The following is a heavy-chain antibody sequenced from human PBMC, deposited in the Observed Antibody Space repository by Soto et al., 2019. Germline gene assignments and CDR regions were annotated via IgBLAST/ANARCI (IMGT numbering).Heavy chain of an antibody. CDR1: GYTFTSYA. J-gene: IGHJ4*02. CDR2: INAGNGNT. V-gene: IGHV1-3*05. Sequence: QVQLVQSGAEEKKPGASVKVSCKASGYTFTSYALHWVRQAPGQRLEWMGWINAGNGNTKYSQKFQGRVTITRDTSASTAHMELSRLRSEDTAVYYCARGTVVTHFDYWGQGTLVTVSS. D-gene: IGHD2-15*01. CDR3: ARGTVVTHFDY.